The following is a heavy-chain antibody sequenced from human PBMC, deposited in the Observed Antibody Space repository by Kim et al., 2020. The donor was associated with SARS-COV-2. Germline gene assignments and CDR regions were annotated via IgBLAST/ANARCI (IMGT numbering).Heavy chain of an antibody. CDR3: VKSAVFGVVRGPY. CDR1: GFTFSSYA. CDR2: ISSNGGST. V-gene: IGHV3-64D*09. Sequence: GGSLRLSCSASGFTFSSYAMHWVRQAPGKGLEYVSAISSNGGSTYYADSVKGRFTISRDNSKNTLYLQMSSLRAEDTAVYYCVKSAVFGVVRGPYWGQGTLVTVSS. J-gene: IGHJ4*02. D-gene: IGHD3-3*01.